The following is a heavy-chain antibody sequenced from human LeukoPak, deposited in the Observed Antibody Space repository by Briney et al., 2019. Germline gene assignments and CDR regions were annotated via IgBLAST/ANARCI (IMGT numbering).Heavy chain of an antibody. CDR2: ISYDGSNK. J-gene: IGHJ1*01. V-gene: IGHV3-30*19. CDR1: GFTFSSYG. Sequence: GGSLRLSCAASGFTFSSYGMHWVRQAPGKGLEWVAVISYDGSNKYYADSVKGRFTISRDNSKNTLYLQMNSLRAEDTAVYYCARGSAYYYDSSGYLREYFQHWGQGTPVTVSS. CDR3: ARGSAYYYDSSGYLREYFQH. D-gene: IGHD3-22*01.